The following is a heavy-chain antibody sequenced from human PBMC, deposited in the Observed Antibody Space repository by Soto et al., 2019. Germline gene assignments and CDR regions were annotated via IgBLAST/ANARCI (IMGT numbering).Heavy chain of an antibody. V-gene: IGHV3-21*02. CDR2: INGRSNYK. Sequence: EVQVVESGGGLVKPGGSLRLSCATSGFSFSTYNMNWVRQAPGKGLEWVSSINGRSNYKYYTDSVKGRFDISRDNPKNSLYLQMDSLRFEDTAVYYCVREDGLVGSNSAFDYWGQGTLVTVSS. J-gene: IGHJ4*02. D-gene: IGHD1-26*01. CDR1: GFSFSTYN. CDR3: VREDGLVGSNSAFDY.